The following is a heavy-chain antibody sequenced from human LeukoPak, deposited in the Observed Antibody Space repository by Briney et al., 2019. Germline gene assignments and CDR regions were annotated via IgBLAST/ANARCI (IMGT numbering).Heavy chain of an antibody. D-gene: IGHD6-19*01. CDR2: ISYDGSNK. J-gene: IGHJ3*02. CDR3: ARDSSMYSSGPDAFDI. V-gene: IGHV3-30-3*01. CDR1: GFTFSSYA. Sequence: GRSLRLSCAASGFTFSSYAMHWVRQAPGKGLEWVAVISYDGSNKYYADSVKGRFTISRDNSKNTLYLQMNSLRAEDTAVYYCARDSSMYSSGPDAFDIWGQGTMVTVSS.